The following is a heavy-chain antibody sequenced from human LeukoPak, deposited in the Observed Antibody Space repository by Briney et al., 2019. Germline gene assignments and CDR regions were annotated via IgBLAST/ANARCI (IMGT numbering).Heavy chain of an antibody. D-gene: IGHD3-22*01. CDR3: ARDPRITMIVVAGDY. Sequence: SCKASGYIFTDYFMHWVRQAPGKGLEWVAVISYDGSNKYYADSVKGRFTISRDNSKNTLYLQMNSLRAEDTAVYYCARDPRITMIVVAGDYWGQGTLVTVSS. CDR2: ISYDGSNK. J-gene: IGHJ4*02. V-gene: IGHV3-30-3*01. CDR1: GYIFTDYF.